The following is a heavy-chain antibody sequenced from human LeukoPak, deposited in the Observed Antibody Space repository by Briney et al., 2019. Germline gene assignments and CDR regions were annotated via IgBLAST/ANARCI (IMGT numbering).Heavy chain of an antibody. D-gene: IGHD3-9*01. CDR3: ARGDYYDMLAGYADYYYGLDV. CDR2: IYYSGST. J-gene: IGHJ6*02. CDR1: GGSISSYY. V-gene: IGHV4-59*01. Sequence: SETLSLTCTVSGGSISSYYWSWIRQPPGKGLEWIGYIYYSGSTNYNPSLKSRVTISVDTSKNQFSLKLSSVTAADTAVYYCARGDYYDMLAGYADYYYGLDVWGQGTPLTVSS.